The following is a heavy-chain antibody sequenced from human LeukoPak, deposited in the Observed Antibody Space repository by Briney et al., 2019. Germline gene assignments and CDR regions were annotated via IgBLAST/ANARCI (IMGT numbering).Heavy chain of an antibody. D-gene: IGHD3-10*01. CDR1: GFTFSSYS. CDR2: ISSSSTYI. Sequence: GGSLRLSCAASGFTFSSYSMNWVRQAPGKGLEWVSPISSSSTYIYYADSVKGRFTISRDNSKNTLYLQMNSLRAEDTAVYYCAKGRAPMVREINLLGGYRTFDYWGQGTLVTVSS. J-gene: IGHJ4*02. CDR3: AKGRAPMVREINLLGGYRTFDY. V-gene: IGHV3-21*01.